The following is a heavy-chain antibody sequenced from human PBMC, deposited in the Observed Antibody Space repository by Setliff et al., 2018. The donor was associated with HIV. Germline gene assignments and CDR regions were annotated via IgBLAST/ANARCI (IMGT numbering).Heavy chain of an antibody. CDR1: GFTFSSYA. CDR2: ISGSGGST. CDR3: ARDAPYTSSWLYYSYYYGLDV. D-gene: IGHD6-13*01. J-gene: IGHJ6*02. Sequence: PGGSLRLSCAASGFTFSSYAMSWVRQAPGKGLEWVSAISGSGGSTYYADSVKGRFTISRDNSKNTLYLQMSSLRAEDTAVYYCARDAPYTSSWLYYSYYYGLDVWGQGTTVTVSS. V-gene: IGHV3-23*01.